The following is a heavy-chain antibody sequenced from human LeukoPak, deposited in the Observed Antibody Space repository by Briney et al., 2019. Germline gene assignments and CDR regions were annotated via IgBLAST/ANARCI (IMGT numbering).Heavy chain of an antibody. CDR2: IYYSGST. D-gene: IGHD5-12*01. Sequence: PSQTLSLTCTVSGGSIISGDYYWSWLRQPPGKGLEWIGYIYYSGSTYYTPSLKSRVTISEDTSKNQFSLKLRSVTAADTAVYYCVSGYSGYDFSYWGQGTLVTVSS. J-gene: IGHJ4*02. CDR1: GGSIISGDYY. CDR3: VSGYSGYDFSY. V-gene: IGHV4-30-4*01.